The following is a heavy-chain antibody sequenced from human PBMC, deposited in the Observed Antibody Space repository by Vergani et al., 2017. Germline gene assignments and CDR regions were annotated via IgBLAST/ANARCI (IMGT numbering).Heavy chain of an antibody. CDR1: RFTFSSYG. CDR2: ISGSGGST. CDR3: AKDADSSSWYAGDAFDI. V-gene: IGHV3-23*04. J-gene: IGHJ3*02. D-gene: IGHD6-13*01. Sequence: EVQLVESGGGLVQPGGSLRLSCAASRFTFSSYGMHWVRQAPGKGLEWVSAISGSGGSTYYADSVKGRFTISRDNSKNTLYLQMNSLRAEDTAVYYCAKDADSSSWYAGDAFDIWGQGTMVTVSS.